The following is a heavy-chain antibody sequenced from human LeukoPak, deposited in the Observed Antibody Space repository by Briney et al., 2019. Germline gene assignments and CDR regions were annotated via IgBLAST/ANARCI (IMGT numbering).Heavy chain of an antibody. D-gene: IGHD3-22*01. CDR3: ARDKGDYDSSGSLFVF. V-gene: IGHV3-7*03. CDR2: IKQDGGGI. Sequence: GGSLRLSCAASGFSSSRYWMSWVRQVPRKGLEWVANIKQDGGGIYYVDSVKGRFTISRDNAKNSLYLQMNSLRAEDTAVYYCARDKGDYDSSGSLFVFGGQGTKVTVSS. J-gene: IGHJ4*02. CDR1: GFSSSRYW.